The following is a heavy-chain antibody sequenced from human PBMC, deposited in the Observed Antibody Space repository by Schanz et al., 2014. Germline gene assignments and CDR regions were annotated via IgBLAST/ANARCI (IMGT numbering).Heavy chain of an antibody. CDR2: INTGSGDT. CDR1: EYSFTSYS. V-gene: IGHV1-3*04. CDR3: AGRNGCYGANNRLEY. Sequence: QVHLVQSGAEVKRPGASVKVSCKASEYSFTSYSMHWVRQAPGQRLEWMGWINTGSGDTKYSQNFQGRVTITRDTTAGTAYMELSSLRSEDPAVYSCAGRNGCYGANNRLEYRGPGNLXTVSS. J-gene: IGHJ4*02. D-gene: IGHD4-17*01.